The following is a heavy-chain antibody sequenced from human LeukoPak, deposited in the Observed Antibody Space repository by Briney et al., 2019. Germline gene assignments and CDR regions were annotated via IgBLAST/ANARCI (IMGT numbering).Heavy chain of an antibody. CDR3: AKVLDGSVIFDY. CDR2: VRYDGSDK. D-gene: IGHD5-24*01. V-gene: IGHV3-30*02. J-gene: IGHJ4*02. Sequence: GGSLRLSCAASGFTFNTYDMHWVRQAPGKGLDWLAFVRYDGSDKYYADSVKGRFTISRDNSNNTLYLQMNSLRAEDTAVYYCAKVLDGSVIFDYWGQGTLVTVSS. CDR1: GFTFNTYD.